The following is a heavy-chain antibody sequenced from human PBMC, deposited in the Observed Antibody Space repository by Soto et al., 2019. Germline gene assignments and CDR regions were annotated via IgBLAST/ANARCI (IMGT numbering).Heavy chain of an antibody. CDR1: GFTFSGYW. V-gene: IGHV3-74*01. J-gene: IGHJ4*02. CDR3: ARELASYNDY. D-gene: IGHD1-1*01. CDR2: IDGDGSRT. Sequence: EVQLVESGGGLVQPGGSLRLSCAASGFTFSGYWMHWVRQAPGKGLVWVSRIDGDGSRTNYADSVKGRLTISRDNAKNTLYLQMNSLRAEDTAVYYCARELASYNDYWGQGTLVTVSS.